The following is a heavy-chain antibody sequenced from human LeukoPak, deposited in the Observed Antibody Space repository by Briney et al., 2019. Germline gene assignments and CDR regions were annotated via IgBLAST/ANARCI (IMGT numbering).Heavy chain of an antibody. J-gene: IGHJ5*01. Sequence: PGGSLRLSCAASGFTFSSFKMTWVRQGPGKGLEWVASISPSSSYIFYADSPKGRVTVSRDNGKSSVFLQMSSLRVEDTAVYYCARDLTGGEYLDSWGQGTLVSVSS. CDR1: GFTFSSFK. D-gene: IGHD3-16*01. CDR3: ARDLTGGEYLDS. V-gene: IGHV3-21*01. CDR2: ISPSSSYI.